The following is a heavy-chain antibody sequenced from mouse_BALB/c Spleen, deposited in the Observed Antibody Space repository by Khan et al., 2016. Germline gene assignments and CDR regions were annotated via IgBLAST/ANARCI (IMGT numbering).Heavy chain of an antibody. CDR1: GFSLTSYD. D-gene: IGHD3-1*01. Sequence: QVQLKESGPGLVAPSQSLSITCTVSGFSLTSYDISWIRQPPGKGLEWLGVIWTGGGTNYNSAFMSRLSISKDNSKSQVFLKMNSLQTDDIARCYCVRDSSGYPYWGQGTTLTVSS. CDR3: VRDSSGYPY. J-gene: IGHJ2*01. V-gene: IGHV2-9-2*01. CDR2: IWTGGGT.